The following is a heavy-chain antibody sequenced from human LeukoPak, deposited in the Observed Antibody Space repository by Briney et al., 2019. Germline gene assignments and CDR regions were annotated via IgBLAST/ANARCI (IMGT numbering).Heavy chain of an antibody. Sequence: SETLSLTCTVSGGSISSSSYYWGWIRQPPGKGLEWIGSIYYSGSTYYNPSLKSRVTISVDTSKNQFSLKLSSVTAADTAVFFCARWDDGWYDAFDIWGQGTLVTVSS. CDR1: GGSISSSSYY. CDR2: IYYSGST. D-gene: IGHD2-15*01. J-gene: IGHJ3*02. V-gene: IGHV4-39*07. CDR3: ARWDDGWYDAFDI.